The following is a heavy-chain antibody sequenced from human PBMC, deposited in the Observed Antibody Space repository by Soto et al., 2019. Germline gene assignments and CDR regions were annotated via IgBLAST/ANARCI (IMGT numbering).Heavy chain of an antibody. J-gene: IGHJ4*02. D-gene: IGHD4-4*01. Sequence: GGSLRLSCAASGCTFSSYAMSWVRQAPGKGLEWVSAISGSGGSTYYADSVKGRFTISRDNSKNTLYLQMNSLRAEDTAVYYCAKDVSPTVTTPFDYWGQGTLVTVSS. CDR1: GCTFSSYA. V-gene: IGHV3-23*01. CDR2: ISGSGGST. CDR3: AKDVSPTVTTPFDY.